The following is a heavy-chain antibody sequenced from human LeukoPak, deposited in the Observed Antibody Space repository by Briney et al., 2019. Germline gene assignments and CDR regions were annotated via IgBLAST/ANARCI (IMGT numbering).Heavy chain of an antibody. J-gene: IGHJ4*02. CDR2: IYYSGST. CDR3: ARDSSGLDY. D-gene: IGHD6-19*01. V-gene: IGHV4-59*01. Sequence: SETLSLTCTVSGGSISSYYWRWIRQPPGKGLEWIGYIYYSGSTNYNPSLKSRVTISVDTSKNQFSLKLSSVTAADTAVYYCARDSSGLDYWGQGTPVTVSS. CDR1: GGSISSYY.